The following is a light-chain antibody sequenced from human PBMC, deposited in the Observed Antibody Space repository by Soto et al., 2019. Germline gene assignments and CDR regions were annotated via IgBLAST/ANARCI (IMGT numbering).Light chain of an antibody. Sequence: EVVLTQSPDTLSLFPGERATLSCRASQRVSSTDFAWYRQKPGQPPRLLIYGAANRATGVPDRFRGSGSGTDFTLTISRLEPEDFAVYYCQQYYSSPPGFTFGPGTTVEVK. CDR3: QQYYSSPPGFT. CDR1: QRVSSTD. CDR2: GAA. J-gene: IGKJ3*01. V-gene: IGKV3-20*01.